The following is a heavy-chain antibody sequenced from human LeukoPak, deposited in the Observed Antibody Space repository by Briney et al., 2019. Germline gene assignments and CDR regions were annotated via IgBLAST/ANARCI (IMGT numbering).Heavy chain of an antibody. CDR3: ARVLRLRSGWYPLSKKPSDY. Sequence: SETLSLTCAVYGGSFSGYYWSWIRQPPGKGLEWIGEINHSGSTNYNPSLKSRVTISVDTSKNQFSLKLSSVTAADTAVYYCARVLRLRSGWYPLSKKPSDYWGQGTLVTVSS. J-gene: IGHJ4*02. CDR2: INHSGST. CDR1: GGSFSGYY. V-gene: IGHV4-34*01. D-gene: IGHD6-19*01.